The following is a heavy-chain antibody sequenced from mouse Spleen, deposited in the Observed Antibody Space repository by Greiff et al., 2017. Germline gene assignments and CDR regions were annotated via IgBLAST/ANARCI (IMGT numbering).Heavy chain of an antibody. Sequence: VQLQQSGPELVKPGASVKMSCKASGYTFTDYNMHWVKQSHGKSLEWIGYINPNNGGTSYNQKFKGKATLTVNKSSSTAYMELRSLTSEDSAVYYCARARARAPYYYAMDYWGQGTSVTVSS. D-gene: IGHD3-1*01. J-gene: IGHJ4*01. CDR3: ARARARAPYYYAMDY. V-gene: IGHV1-22*01. CDR2: INPNNGGT. CDR1: GYTFTDYN.